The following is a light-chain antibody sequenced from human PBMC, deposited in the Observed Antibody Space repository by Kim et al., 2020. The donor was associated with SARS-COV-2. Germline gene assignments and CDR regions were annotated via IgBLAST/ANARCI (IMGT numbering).Light chain of an antibody. V-gene: IGLV3-1*01. CDR1: DLGDKY. CDR3: QAWDSTTVV. Sequence: VSPGQTATCTCSGHDLGDKYVSWYQQKPGQSPVLVINEDTKRPSGIPERFAGSNSGNTATLTIGGTQAMDEADYYCQAWDSTTVVFGGGTRLTVL. CDR2: EDT. J-gene: IGLJ2*01.